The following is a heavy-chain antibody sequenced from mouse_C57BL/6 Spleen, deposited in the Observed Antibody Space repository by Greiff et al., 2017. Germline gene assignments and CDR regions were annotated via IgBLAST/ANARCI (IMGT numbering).Heavy chain of an antibody. J-gene: IGHJ2*01. CDR3: ARGATVVAIVSYYFDY. D-gene: IGHD1-1*01. CDR1: GYTFTSYW. CDR2: IHPNSGST. Sequence: QVHVKQPGAELVKPGASVKLSCKASGYTFTSYWMHWVKQRPGQGLEWIGMIHPNSGSTNYNEKFKSKATLTVDKSSSTAYMQLSSLTSEDSAVYYCARGATVVAIVSYYFDYWGQGTTLTVSS. V-gene: IGHV1-64*01.